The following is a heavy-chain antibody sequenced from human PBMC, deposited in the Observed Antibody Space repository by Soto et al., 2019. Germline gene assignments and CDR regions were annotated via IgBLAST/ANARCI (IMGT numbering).Heavy chain of an antibody. V-gene: IGHV1-18*04. Sequence: ASVKVSCKASGYTFTSYGISWVRQAPGQGLEWMGWISAYNGNTNYAQKLQGRVTMTTDTSTSTAYMELRSLRSDDTAVYYCARGGDTIFGVVTYCYYGMDVWGQGTTVTVSS. J-gene: IGHJ6*02. CDR1: GYTFTSYG. D-gene: IGHD3-3*01. CDR2: ISAYNGNT. CDR3: ARGGDTIFGVVTYCYYGMDV.